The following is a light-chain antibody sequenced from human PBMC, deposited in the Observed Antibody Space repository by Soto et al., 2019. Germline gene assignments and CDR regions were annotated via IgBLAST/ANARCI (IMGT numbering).Light chain of an antibody. CDR3: HVWDISGEQVV. CDR1: NIGSKS. V-gene: IGLV3-21*02. J-gene: IGLJ2*01. Sequence: SYELTQPPSVSVAPGQTATVTCGADNIGSKSEHWYQKKPGQAPLLVVFDDSDRPPGISARFSAFNSGNTATLTINRVEDGDEADYYCHVWDISGEQVVFGGGTKLTVL. CDR2: DDS.